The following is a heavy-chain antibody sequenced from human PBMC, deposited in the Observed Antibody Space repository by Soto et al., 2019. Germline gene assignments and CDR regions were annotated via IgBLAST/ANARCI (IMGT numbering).Heavy chain of an antibody. CDR2: ISPYNGNT. CDR1: GYTFTSDA. D-gene: IGHD6-6*01. CDR3: ARERYMPVRPRPLGLFDY. Sequence: APVKVSCKASGYTFTSDAISWVRQVPGQGLEWMGWISPYNGNTDYAQSLQGRVTMTTDTSTSIAFLELRSLRTDDTALYYCARERYMPVRPRPLGLFDYCGQGTLVTVYS. J-gene: IGHJ4*02. V-gene: IGHV1-18*04.